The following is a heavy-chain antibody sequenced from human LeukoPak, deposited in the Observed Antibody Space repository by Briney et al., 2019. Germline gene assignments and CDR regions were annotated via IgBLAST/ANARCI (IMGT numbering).Heavy chain of an antibody. CDR3: ARDRTMVRGVITPYGMDV. CDR1: GFNFSSYS. CDR2: ISSSSSTI. V-gene: IGHV3-48*04. D-gene: IGHD3-10*01. J-gene: IGHJ6*02. Sequence: TGGSLRLSCAASGFNFSSYSMNWVRQAPGKGLEWVSYISSSSSTIYYADSVKGRFTISRDNAKNSLYLQMNSLRAEDTAVYYCARDRTMVRGVITPYGMDVWGQGTTVSVSS.